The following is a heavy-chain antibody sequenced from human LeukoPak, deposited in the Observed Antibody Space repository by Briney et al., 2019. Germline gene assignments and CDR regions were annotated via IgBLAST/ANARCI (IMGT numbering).Heavy chain of an antibody. J-gene: IGHJ6*02. CDR2: ISGSGGST. Sequence: GGSLRLSCAASGFTFSSYAMSWVRQAPGKGLEWVSAISGSGGSTYYADSVKGRFTISRDNSKNTLYLQMNSLRAEDTAVYYCAKGVTMVRGVPSTGYYYYGMDVWGQGTTVTVSS. CDR3: AKGVTMVRGVPSTGYYYYGMDV. CDR1: GFTFSSYA. D-gene: IGHD3-10*01. V-gene: IGHV3-23*01.